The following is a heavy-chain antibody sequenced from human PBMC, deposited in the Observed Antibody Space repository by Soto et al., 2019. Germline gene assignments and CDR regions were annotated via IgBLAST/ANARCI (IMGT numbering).Heavy chain of an antibody. CDR3: AREGIVLVAASAKFDY. J-gene: IGHJ4*02. D-gene: IGHD2-8*02. V-gene: IGHV1-46*01. CDR2: INPNGGST. Sequence: ASVKVSCKASGYTFTNYHMHWVRQAPGQGLEWMGIINPNGGSTSYAQKFQGRVTMTRDTSTSTVYMELSGLRSEDTAVYYCAREGIVLVAASAKFDYWGQGTPVTVSS. CDR1: GYTFTNYH.